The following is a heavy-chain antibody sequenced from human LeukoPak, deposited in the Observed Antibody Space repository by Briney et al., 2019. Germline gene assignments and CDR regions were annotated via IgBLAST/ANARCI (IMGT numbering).Heavy chain of an antibody. J-gene: IGHJ5*02. CDR3: ARGPTPGAVAGTET. CDR2: ITPIFGTA. V-gene: IGHV1-69*13. Sequence: ASVKVSCKASGYTFTSNYIHWVRQAPGQGLEWMGGITPIFGTANYAQKFQGRVTITADESTSTAYMELSSLRSEDTAVYYCARGPTPGAVAGTETWGQGTLVIVSS. CDR1: GYTFTSNY. D-gene: IGHD6-19*01.